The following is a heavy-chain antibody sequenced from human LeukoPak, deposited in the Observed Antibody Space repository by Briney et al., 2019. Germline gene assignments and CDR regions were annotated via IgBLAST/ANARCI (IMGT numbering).Heavy chain of an antibody. V-gene: IGHV1-69*04. CDR3: AREFGGNSRIDY. CDR2: IIPILGIA. J-gene: IGHJ4*02. CDR1: GYTFTSYA. Sequence: ASVKVSCKASGYTFTSYAISWVRQAPGQGLEWMGRIIPILGIANYAQKFQGRVTITADKSTSTAYMELSSLRSEDTAVYYCAREFGGNSRIDYWGQGTVVTVSS. D-gene: IGHD4-23*01.